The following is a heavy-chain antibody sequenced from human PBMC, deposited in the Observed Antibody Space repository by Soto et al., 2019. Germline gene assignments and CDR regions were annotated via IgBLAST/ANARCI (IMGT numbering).Heavy chain of an antibody. V-gene: IGHV3-9*01. Sequence: EVQLVESGGGLVQPGRSQRLSCAASGFTIDDYAMHWVRQAPGKGLEWVSSISWNSGKIGYADSVKGRFTISRDNAKNFLYLQMNSLRVEDPALYHCVKDKGDYWGQGTLVTVSS. J-gene: IGHJ4*02. CDR1: GFTIDDYA. CDR2: ISWNSGKI. CDR3: VKDKGDY.